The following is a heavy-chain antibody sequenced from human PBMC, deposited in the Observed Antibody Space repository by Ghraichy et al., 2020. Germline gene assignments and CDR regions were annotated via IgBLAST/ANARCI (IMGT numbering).Heavy chain of an antibody. V-gene: IGHV3-74*01. CDR2: INSDGGST. D-gene: IGHD5-24*01. Sequence: GESLRLSCAASGFTFSRCWMHWVRQAPGKGLVWVSRINSDGGSTNYADSVKGRFTISRDNAKNTLYLQMNSLRAEDTAVYYCARVAQDGYNLLDYWGQGTLVTVSS. CDR3: ARVAQDGYNLLDY. CDR1: GFTFSRCW. J-gene: IGHJ4*02.